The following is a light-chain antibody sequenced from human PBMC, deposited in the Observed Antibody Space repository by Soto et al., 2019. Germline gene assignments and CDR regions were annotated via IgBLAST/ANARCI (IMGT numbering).Light chain of an antibody. CDR3: AAWDDSPNGWV. J-gene: IGLJ3*02. V-gene: IGLV1-44*01. Sequence: SVLSQPPSASGTPGQRVTISCSGGSSNIGRNIVNWYQQLPGTAPTIVICNNDQRPSGVPDRFSGSKSGTSASLAISGLQSEDEADYYCAAWDDSPNGWVFGGGTKLTVL. CDR2: NND. CDR1: SSNIGRNI.